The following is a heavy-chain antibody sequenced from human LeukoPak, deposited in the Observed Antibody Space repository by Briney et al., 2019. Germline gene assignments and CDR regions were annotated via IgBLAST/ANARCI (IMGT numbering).Heavy chain of an antibody. J-gene: IGHJ4*02. CDR3: ARENRGYDYVWGSYRYTGFFDY. V-gene: IGHV3-30-3*01. CDR1: GFTFSSYA. Sequence: GGSLRLSCAASGFTFSSYAMHWVRQVPGKGLEWVAVISYDGSNKYYADSVKGRFTISRDNSKNTLYLQMNSLRAEDTAVYYCARENRGYDYVWGSYRYTGFFDYWGQGTLVTVSS. CDR2: ISYDGSNK. D-gene: IGHD3-16*02.